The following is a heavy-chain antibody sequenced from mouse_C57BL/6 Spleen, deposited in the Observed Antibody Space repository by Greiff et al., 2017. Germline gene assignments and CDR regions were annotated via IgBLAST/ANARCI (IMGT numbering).Heavy chain of an antibody. D-gene: IGHD1-1*01. Sequence: QVQLQQPGAELVRPGSSVKLSCKASGYTFTSYWMDWVKQRPGQGLEWIGNIYPSDSETHYNQKFKDKASVTVDKSSSTAYMQSSSLTSEDSAVYYCARDYYGSRGFAYWGQGTLVTVSA. J-gene: IGHJ3*01. CDR2: IYPSDSET. V-gene: IGHV1-61*01. CDR1: GYTFTSYW. CDR3: ARDYYGSRGFAY.